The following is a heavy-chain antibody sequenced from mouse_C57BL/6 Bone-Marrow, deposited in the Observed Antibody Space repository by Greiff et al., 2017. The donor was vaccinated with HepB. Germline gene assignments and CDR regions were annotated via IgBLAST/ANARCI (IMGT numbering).Heavy chain of an antibody. CDR3: ARDAPDYGSSDWYFDV. Sequence: EVQLVESGGGLVQSGRSLRLSCATSGFTFSDFYMEWVRQAPGKGLEWIAASRNKANDYTTEYSASVKGRFIVSRDTSQSILYLQMNALRAEDTAIYYCARDAPDYGSSDWYFDVWGTGTTVTVSS. CDR2: SRNKANDYTT. J-gene: IGHJ1*03. CDR1: GFTFSDFY. V-gene: IGHV7-1*01. D-gene: IGHD1-1*01.